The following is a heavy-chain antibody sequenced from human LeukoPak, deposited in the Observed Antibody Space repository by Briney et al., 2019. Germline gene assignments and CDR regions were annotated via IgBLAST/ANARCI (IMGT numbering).Heavy chain of an antibody. D-gene: IGHD3-22*01. J-gene: IGHJ3*02. CDR2: IIPIFGTA. CDR1: GGTFSSYA. Sequence: SVKVSCKASGGTFSSYAISWVRQAPGQGLEWMGGIIPIFGTANYAQKLQGRVTMTTDTSTSTAYMELRSLRSDDTAVYYCARELGGRYYYDSSGYYRTTTHLHDAFDIWGQGTMVTVSS. CDR3: ARELGGRYYYDSSGYYRTTTHLHDAFDI. V-gene: IGHV1-69*05.